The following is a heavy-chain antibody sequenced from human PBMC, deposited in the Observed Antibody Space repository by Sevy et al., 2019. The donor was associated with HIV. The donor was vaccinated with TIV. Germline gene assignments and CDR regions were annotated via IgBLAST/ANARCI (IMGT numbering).Heavy chain of an antibody. CDR3: ARHRDYYGSGTYDY. CDR2: ISSGSSYI. CDR1: QFTFRDYT. D-gene: IGHD3-10*01. V-gene: IGHV3-21*06. J-gene: IGHJ4*02. Sequence: GGSLRLSCAASQFTFRDYTMNWVRQTPGKGLEWISYISSGSSYIRYADSVKGRFTISRDNADNSLYLQMNRLRAEDTGVYFCARHRDYYGSGTYDYWGQGTLVTVSS.